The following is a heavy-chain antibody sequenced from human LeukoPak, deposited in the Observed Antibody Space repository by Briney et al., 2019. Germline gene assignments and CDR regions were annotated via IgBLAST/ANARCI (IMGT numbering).Heavy chain of an antibody. J-gene: IGHJ4*02. CDR1: GGXISSGDYY. CDR3: ARRKVTTDLDY. V-gene: IGHV4-30-4*01. CDR2: IYYSGST. D-gene: IGHD4-17*01. Sequence: SETLSLTCTVSGGXISSGDYYWSWIRLPPGKGPEWIGYIYYSGSTSYNPSLKSRLTISLDTSKNQFSLKLRSVTAADTAVYYCARRKVTTDLDYWGQGTLVTVSS.